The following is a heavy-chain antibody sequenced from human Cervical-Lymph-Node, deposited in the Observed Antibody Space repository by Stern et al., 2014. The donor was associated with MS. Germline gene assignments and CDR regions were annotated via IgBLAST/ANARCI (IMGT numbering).Heavy chain of an antibody. Sequence: MQLVESGGGVVQPGRSLRLSCAASGFTFSNYAMHWVRQAPGKGLEWVAFISFAASSAYYTDSVKGRFTISRDNSKNTLYLQMNSLRVEDTAVYYCARVMGSATFFDFWGQGTLVAVSS. CDR2: ISFAASSA. CDR1: GFTFSNYA. D-gene: IGHD3-10*01. J-gene: IGHJ4*02. V-gene: IGHV3-30-3*01. CDR3: ARVMGSATFFDF.